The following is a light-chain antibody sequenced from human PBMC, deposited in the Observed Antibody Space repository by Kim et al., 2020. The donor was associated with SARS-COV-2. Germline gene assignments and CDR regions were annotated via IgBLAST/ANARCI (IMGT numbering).Light chain of an antibody. J-gene: IGLJ2*01. CDR2: YDS. V-gene: IGLV3-21*04. Sequence: SYELTQPPSVSVAPGKTARITCGGNNIGIKSVHWYQQKPGQAPVLVIYYDSDRPSGIPERFSGSNSGNTATLTISRVEAGDEADYYCQVWDSSSDQGVFG. CDR1: NIGIKS. CDR3: QVWDSSSDQGV.